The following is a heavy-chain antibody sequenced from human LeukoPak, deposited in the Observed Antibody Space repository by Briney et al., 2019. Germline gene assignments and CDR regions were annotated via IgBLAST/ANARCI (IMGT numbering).Heavy chain of an antibody. CDR2: ISYDGSNK. D-gene: IGHD5-18*01. CDR3: ARGELDTAMVVSYYFDY. J-gene: IGHJ4*02. CDR1: GFTFSSYA. Sequence: PGGSLRLSCAASGFTFSSYAMHWVRQAPGKGLEWVAVISYDGSNKYYADSVKGRFTISRDNSKNTLYLQMNSLRAEDTAVYYCARGELDTAMVVSYYFDYWGQGTLVTVSS. V-gene: IGHV3-30-3*01.